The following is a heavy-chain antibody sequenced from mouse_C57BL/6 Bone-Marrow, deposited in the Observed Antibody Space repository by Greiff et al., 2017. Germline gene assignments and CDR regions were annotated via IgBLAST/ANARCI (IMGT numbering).Heavy chain of an antibody. J-gene: IGHJ2*01. CDR1: GYTFTSYW. V-gene: IGHV1-59*01. CDR3: ARSITTVRDY. CDR2: IDPPDSYT. D-gene: IGHD1-1*01. Sequence: QVQLKQPGAELVRPGTSVKLSCKASGYTFTSYWMHWVKQRPGQGLEWIGVIDPPDSYTNYNQKFKGKATLTVDTSSSTAYMQLSSLTSEDSAVYYCARSITTVRDYWGQGTTLTVSS.